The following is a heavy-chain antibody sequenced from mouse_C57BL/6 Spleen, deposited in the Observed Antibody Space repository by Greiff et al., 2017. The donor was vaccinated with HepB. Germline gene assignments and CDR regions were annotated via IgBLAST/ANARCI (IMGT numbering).Heavy chain of an antibody. CDR2: ISSGSSTI. CDR3: ARLTGPFAY. J-gene: IGHJ3*01. D-gene: IGHD4-1*01. V-gene: IGHV5-17*01. Sequence: VKLMESGGGLVKPGGSLKLSCAASGFTFSDYGMHWVRQAPEKGLEWVAYISSGSSTIYYADTVKGRFTISRDNAKNTLFLQMTSLRSEDTAMYYCARLTGPFAYWGQGTLVTVSA. CDR1: GFTFSDYG.